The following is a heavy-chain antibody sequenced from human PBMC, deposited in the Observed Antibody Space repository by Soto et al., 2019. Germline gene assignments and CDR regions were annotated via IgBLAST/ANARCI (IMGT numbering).Heavy chain of an antibody. CDR1: GGTFSSYA. J-gene: IGHJ4*02. CDR3: ARAHRDYAYCRGDCYSFYFDY. D-gene: IGHD2-21*02. Sequence: SVKVSCKASGGTFSSYAISWVRQAPGQGLEWMGGIIPIFGTANYAQKFQGRVTITADKSTSTAYMELSSLRSEDTAVYYCARAHRDYAYCRGDCYSFYFDYWGQGTLVTVSS. CDR2: IIPIFGTA. V-gene: IGHV1-69*06.